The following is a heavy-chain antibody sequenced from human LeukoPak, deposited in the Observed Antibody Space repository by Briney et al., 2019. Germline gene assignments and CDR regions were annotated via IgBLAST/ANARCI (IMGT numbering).Heavy chain of an antibody. CDR2: ISASGSGT. Sequence: GGSLRLSCEASGFTFTSYAMHWVRQAPGKGLEWVSSISASGSGTFYTDSMNGRFTISRDNAKKTFFLQMKNLRLGDTALYYCXKGRDTSGRQNFDFWGQGTLVTVSS. D-gene: IGHD6-19*01. CDR1: GFTFTSYA. J-gene: IGHJ4*02. V-gene: IGHV3-23*01. CDR3: XKGRDTSGRQNFDF.